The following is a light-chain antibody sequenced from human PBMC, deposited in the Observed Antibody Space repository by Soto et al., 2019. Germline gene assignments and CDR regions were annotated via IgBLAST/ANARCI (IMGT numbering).Light chain of an antibody. CDR3: SAWDDSLSGVV. CDR2: GNS. CDR1: SSNIGYNP. Sequence: QSVLTQPRSSSGTPGQRVTLSWSGSSSNIGYNPVNWYQQLPGKAPKLLMHGNSQRPSGVPDRFSGSKSGTSASLAISGLRTEDEADYYCSAWDDSLSGVVFGGGTQLTVL. J-gene: IGLJ3*02. V-gene: IGLV1-47*02.